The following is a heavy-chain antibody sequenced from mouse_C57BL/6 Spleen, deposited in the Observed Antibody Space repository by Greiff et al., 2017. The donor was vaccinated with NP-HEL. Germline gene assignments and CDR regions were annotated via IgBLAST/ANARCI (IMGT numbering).Heavy chain of an antibody. D-gene: IGHD1-1*01. CDR2: ISDGGSYT. Sequence: EVKLMESGGGLVKPGGSLKLSCAASGFTFSSYAMSWVRQTPEKRLEWVATISDGGSYTYYPDNVKGRFTISRDNAKNNLYLQMSHLKSEDTAMYYCARNYYYGSSYGYAMDYWGQGTSVTVSS. V-gene: IGHV5-4*03. J-gene: IGHJ4*01. CDR1: GFTFSSYA. CDR3: ARNYYYGSSYGYAMDY.